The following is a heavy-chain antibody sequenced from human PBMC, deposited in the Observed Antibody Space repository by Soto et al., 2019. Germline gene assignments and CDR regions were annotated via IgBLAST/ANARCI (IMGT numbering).Heavy chain of an antibody. CDR1: GYTFSNYY. Sequence: GASVKVSCKASGYTFSNYYIHWVRQAPGQGLEWMGIINPNGGSTTYAQKFQGRVTMTTDTSTSTAYMELRSLRSDDTAVYYCARVFWDTAMVSLFGFGYWGQGTLVTVSS. CDR3: ARVFWDTAMVSLFGFGY. CDR2: INPNGGST. J-gene: IGHJ4*02. D-gene: IGHD5-18*01. V-gene: IGHV1-46*01.